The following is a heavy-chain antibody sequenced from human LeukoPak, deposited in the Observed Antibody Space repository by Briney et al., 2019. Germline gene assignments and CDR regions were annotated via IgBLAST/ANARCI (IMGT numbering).Heavy chain of an antibody. V-gene: IGHV3-30*03. Sequence: PGRSLRLSCAASGFTFSSYGMHWVRQAPGKRLEWVAVISYDGSNKYYADSVKGRFTISRDNSKNTLYLQMNSLRAEDTAVYYCARDLRLLWFGEFTTPGDYWGQGTLVTVSS. CDR3: ARDLRLLWFGEFTTPGDY. CDR1: GFTFSSYG. CDR2: ISYDGSNK. D-gene: IGHD3-10*01. J-gene: IGHJ4*02.